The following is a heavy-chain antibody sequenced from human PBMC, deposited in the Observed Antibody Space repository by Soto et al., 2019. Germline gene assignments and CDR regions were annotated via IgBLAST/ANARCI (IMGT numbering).Heavy chain of an antibody. CDR3: SRLMSWKPYYFDN. CDR1: GFTFAAYA. V-gene: IGHV3-49*03. CDR2: IRSKTYGGTT. Sequence: PGGSLRLSCSSSGFTFAAYALSWFRQAPGRGLEWVGFIRSKTYGGTTEYAASVNGRFTISRDDSTSIAYLQMNSLKTEYTAVYYCSRLMSWKPYYFDNWCRVTQVTVSS. J-gene: IGHJ4*02. D-gene: IGHD2-8*01.